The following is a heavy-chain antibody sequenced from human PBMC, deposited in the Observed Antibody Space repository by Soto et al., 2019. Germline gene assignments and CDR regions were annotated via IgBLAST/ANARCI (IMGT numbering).Heavy chain of an antibody. CDR1: GFSVTSNY. V-gene: IGHV3-53*01. CDR3: ARVTTFYDILTSSYALNYFDY. J-gene: IGHJ4*02. D-gene: IGHD3-9*01. CDR2: TYAGGNT. Sequence: LRLSCAASGFSVTSNYMTWVRQAPGKGLECVSVTYAGGNTYYPDSVKGRFTISSDNSKNTLFLQMNNLRAEDTAVYYCARVTTFYDILTSSYALNYFDYWGQGTRVTVSS.